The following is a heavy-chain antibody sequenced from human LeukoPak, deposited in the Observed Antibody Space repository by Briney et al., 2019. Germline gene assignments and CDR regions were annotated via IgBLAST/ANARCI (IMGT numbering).Heavy chain of an antibody. CDR1: GDSISYYY. CDR2: IYYSGNT. CDR3: ARVRGYSYDSSDFDY. J-gene: IGHJ4*02. D-gene: IGHD5-18*01. V-gene: IGHV4-59*01. Sequence: PSETLSLTCTVSGDSISYYYWSWIRQPPGKGLERMGKIYYSGNTNYNPSLKSRVTISVDTSKNQFSLKLSSVTAADTAVYYCARVRGYSYDSSDFDYWGQGTLVTVSS.